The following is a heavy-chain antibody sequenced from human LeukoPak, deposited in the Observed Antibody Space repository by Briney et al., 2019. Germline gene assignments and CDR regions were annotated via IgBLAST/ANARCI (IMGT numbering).Heavy chain of an antibody. CDR1: GGSFSVYY. CDR3: ATLYDFWSGYPVNWFDP. D-gene: IGHD3-3*01. J-gene: IGHJ5*02. Sequence: SETLSLTCAVYGGSFSVYYWSWIRHPPGKGLEWMGEINHSGSTNYNPSLKSRVTISVDTSKNQFYLKLSSVAAADTAVYYGATLYDFWSGYPVNWFDPWGQGTLVTVSS. V-gene: IGHV4-34*01. CDR2: INHSGST.